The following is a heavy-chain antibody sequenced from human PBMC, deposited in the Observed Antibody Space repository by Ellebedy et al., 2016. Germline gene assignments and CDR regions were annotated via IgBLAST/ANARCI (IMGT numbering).Heavy chain of an antibody. CDR3: ARGGQWLVRWYFDY. CDR2: INSDGSST. J-gene: IGHJ4*02. CDR1: GFTFSNAW. V-gene: IGHV3-74*01. D-gene: IGHD6-19*01. Sequence: GGSLRLSXAASGFTFSNAWMSWVRQAPGKGLVWVSRINSDGSSTSYADSVKGRFTISRDNAKNTLYLQMNSLRAEDTAVYYCARGGQWLVRWYFDYWGQGTLVTVSS.